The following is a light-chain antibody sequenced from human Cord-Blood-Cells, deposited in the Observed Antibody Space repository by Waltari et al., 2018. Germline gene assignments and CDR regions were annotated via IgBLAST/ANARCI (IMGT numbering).Light chain of an antibody. CDR2: GNN. V-gene: IGLV1-47*01. J-gene: IGLJ3*02. Sequence: QSVLTQPPSASGTPGQRVTISCSGSSSNIGSNYVYWYQQLPGTAPKLLIYGNNQRPSGVPDPFSGSKSGTSASLAISGLRSEDEADYYCAAWDDSLSGVFGGGTKLTVL. CDR1: SSNIGSNY. CDR3: AAWDDSLSGV.